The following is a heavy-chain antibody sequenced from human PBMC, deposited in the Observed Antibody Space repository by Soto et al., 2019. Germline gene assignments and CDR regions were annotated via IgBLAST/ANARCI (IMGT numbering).Heavy chain of an antibody. CDR2: ISYDGSNK. D-gene: IGHD4-17*01. V-gene: IGHV3-30-3*01. J-gene: IGHJ4*02. CDR3: ARDLTVTPPNSGAVGHY. CDR1: GFTFSSYA. Sequence: QVQLVESGGGVVQPRRSLRLSCAASGFTFSSYAMHWVRQAPGKGLEWVAVISYDGSNKYYADSVKGRFTISRDNSKNTLYLQMNSLRAEDTAVYYCARDLTVTPPNSGAVGHYWGQGTLVTVSS.